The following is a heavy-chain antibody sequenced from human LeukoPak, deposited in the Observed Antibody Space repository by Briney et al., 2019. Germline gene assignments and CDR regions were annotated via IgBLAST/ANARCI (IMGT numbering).Heavy chain of an antibody. D-gene: IGHD2-21*02. Sequence: GGSLRLSCAASGFTFRYHAMSWVRQAPGKGLEWLSTITSSADGTYYADSVKGRFTISRDNSKNTLYLQMNSLRAEDTAVYYCEGGDGYAIDAFDIWGQGTMVTVSS. V-gene: IGHV3-23*01. CDR1: GFTFRYHA. CDR3: EGGDGYAIDAFDI. CDR2: ITSSADGT. J-gene: IGHJ3*02.